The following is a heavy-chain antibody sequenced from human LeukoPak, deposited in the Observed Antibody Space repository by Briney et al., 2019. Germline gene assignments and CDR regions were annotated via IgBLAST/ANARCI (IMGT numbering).Heavy chain of an antibody. CDR1: GYTFTNYY. Sequence: ASVKVSCKASGYTFTNYYIHWVRQAPGQGLEWMGIINPSGGTTNYAQKFRGRVTMTRDMSTSTVYMELSSLRSEDTAVYYCARRSGIAVAGAFDYWGQGTLVTVSS. CDR2: INPSGGTT. CDR3: ARRSGIAVAGAFDY. V-gene: IGHV1-46*01. D-gene: IGHD6-19*01. J-gene: IGHJ4*02.